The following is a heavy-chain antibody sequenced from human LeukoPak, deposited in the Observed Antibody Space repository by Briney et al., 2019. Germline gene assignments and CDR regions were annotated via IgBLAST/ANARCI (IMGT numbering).Heavy chain of an antibody. CDR3: ARALGYCSGGSCTRGYNWFDP. V-gene: IGHV4-39*01. CDR1: GGSISSSDYY. CDR2: TYYGGST. D-gene: IGHD2-15*01. Sequence: SETLSLTCTVSGGSISSSDYYWGWIRQPPGKGLEWIGSTYYGGSTYYNPSLKSRVTISVDTSMNQFSLKLSFVTTADTAVYYCARALGYCSGGSCTRGYNWFDPWGQGTLVTVPS. J-gene: IGHJ5*02.